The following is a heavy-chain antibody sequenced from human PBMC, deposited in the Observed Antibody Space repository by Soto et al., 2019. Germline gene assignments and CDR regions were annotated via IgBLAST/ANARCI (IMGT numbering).Heavy chain of an antibody. CDR2: IYPGDSDT. J-gene: IGHJ5*02. V-gene: IGHV5-51*01. Sequence: PXESLKISYKGSGYSFTNYLIGWVLQMPGKGLEWMGIIYPGDSDTRYSPSFQGQVTISAGKSISTAFLQWSSLKASDTAMYYCERSGRAIFGWFDPWGQGTLVTVSS. CDR3: ERSGRAIFGWFDP. CDR1: GYSFTNYL. D-gene: IGHD3-3*01.